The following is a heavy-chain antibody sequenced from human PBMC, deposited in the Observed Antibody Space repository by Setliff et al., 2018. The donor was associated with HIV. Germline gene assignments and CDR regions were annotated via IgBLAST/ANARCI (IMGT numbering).Heavy chain of an antibody. Sequence: PVKVSCKASGVTFSNYAISWVRQAPGQGLEWMGGIIPIFGTANYAQKFQGRVTITTDESTITAYMELSSLRSEDTAVYYCARDTGQQLVGFDIWGQGTMVTVSS. J-gene: IGHJ3*02. CDR1: GVTFSNYA. V-gene: IGHV1-69*05. D-gene: IGHD6-13*01. CDR2: IIPIFGTA. CDR3: ARDTGQQLVGFDI.